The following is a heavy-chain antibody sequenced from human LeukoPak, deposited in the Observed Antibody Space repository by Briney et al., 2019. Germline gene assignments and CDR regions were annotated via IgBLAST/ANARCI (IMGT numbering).Heavy chain of an antibody. CDR2: IKQDGSEK. V-gene: IGHV3-7*01. D-gene: IGHD3-10*02. J-gene: IGHJ6*04. Sequence: PGGSLRLSCAASGFTFSSYWMSWVRQAPGKGLEWVANIKQDGSEKHYVDSVKGRFTISRDNAKNSLYLQMNSLRAEDTAVYYCAELGITMIGGVWGKGTTVTISS. CDR3: AELGITMIGGV. CDR1: GFTFSSYW.